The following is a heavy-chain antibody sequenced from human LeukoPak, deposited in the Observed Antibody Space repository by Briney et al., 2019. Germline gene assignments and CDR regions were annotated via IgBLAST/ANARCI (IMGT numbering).Heavy chain of an antibody. CDR1: GFTVSSNY. D-gene: IGHD5-24*01. J-gene: IGHJ4*02. Sequence: GGSLRLSCAASGFTVSSNYMSWVRQATGKGLEWVSVIYSGGRTYYADSVKGRFTMSRHNSNNTLYLQMNSLRAEDTAVYYCARGRGGDGYNFFDCWGQRTLVTVSS. V-gene: IGHV3-53*04. CDR3: ARGRGGDGYNFFDC. CDR2: IYSGGRT.